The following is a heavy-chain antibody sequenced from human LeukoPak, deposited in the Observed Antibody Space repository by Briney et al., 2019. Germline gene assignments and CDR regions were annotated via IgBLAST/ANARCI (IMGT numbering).Heavy chain of an antibody. V-gene: IGHV1-69-2*01. CDR1: GYTFDDNY. D-gene: IGHD3-3*01. CDR3: TTTNVGNSPRDY. Sequence: ASVKVSCKASGYTFDDNYVHWVQQAPGKGPEWMGFVDPKDGETVYAEKFQDRLTLSADTSIDTAYMELSSLTSEDTAMYYCTTTNVGNSPRDYWGQGTLVTVSS. CDR2: VDPKDGET. J-gene: IGHJ4*02.